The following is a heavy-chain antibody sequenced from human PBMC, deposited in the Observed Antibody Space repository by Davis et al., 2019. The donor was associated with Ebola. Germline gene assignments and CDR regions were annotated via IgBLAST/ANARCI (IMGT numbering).Heavy chain of an antibody. CDR2: ITSNGGST. J-gene: IGHJ3*02. D-gene: IGHD1-1*01. CDR3: AKATTGTTGGAFDI. Sequence: GESLKISCAASGFTFSNYAMTWVRQAPGRGLEWVSHITSNGGSTYYTDSVKGRFTISRDNSKNTLYLQMNSLRAEDTAVYYCAKATTGTTGGAFDIWGQGTMVTASS. V-gene: IGHV3-23*01. CDR1: GFTFSNYA.